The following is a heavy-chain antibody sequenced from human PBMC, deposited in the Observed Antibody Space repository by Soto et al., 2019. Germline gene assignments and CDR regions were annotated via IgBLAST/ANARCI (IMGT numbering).Heavy chain of an antibody. J-gene: IGHJ4*02. Sequence: GGSLRLSCVASEFIFSSFALSWVRLAPGKGLEWVAAVSRRGVNTYYADSVKGRFTISRENAKNTLYLQMNSLRAEDTAVYYCAKLSSPINDLAEPGPDYWGQGTLVTVSS. CDR2: VSRRGVNT. CDR3: AKLSSPINDLAEPGPDY. CDR1: EFIFSSFA. V-gene: IGHV3-23*01. D-gene: IGHD6-13*01.